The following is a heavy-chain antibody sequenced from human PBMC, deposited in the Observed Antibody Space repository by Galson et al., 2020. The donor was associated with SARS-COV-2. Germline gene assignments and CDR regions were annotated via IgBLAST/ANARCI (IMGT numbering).Heavy chain of an antibody. J-gene: IGHJ3*01. CDR2: ISSTGIT. Sequence: SETLSLTCTVSGVSIRTNNYYWGWTRQPRGQGLEWIATISSTGITYSDPSIRGRVTISVDTSKNQFSLEVNVVTAADTADYYCVRVLRWGRGTLVAVNVWGQGTMVTVS. D-gene: IGHD3-16*01. V-gene: IGHV4-39*07. CDR1: GVSIRTNNYY. CDR3: VRVLRWGRGTLVAVNV.